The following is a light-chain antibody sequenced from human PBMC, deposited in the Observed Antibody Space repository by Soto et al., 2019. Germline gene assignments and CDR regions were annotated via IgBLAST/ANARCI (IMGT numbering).Light chain of an antibody. J-gene: IGKJ2*01. V-gene: IGKV1-33*01. CDR1: QDMSNY. CDR3: QQYDNLRYT. CDR2: DAS. Sequence: DIQMTQSPSSLSASVGDRVTITCPASQDMSNYLNWYQQKPGKAPKLLIYDASNLETGVPSRFSGSGSGTAFTFTISSLQPEDIATYYCQQYDNLRYTLGQGTKREIQ.